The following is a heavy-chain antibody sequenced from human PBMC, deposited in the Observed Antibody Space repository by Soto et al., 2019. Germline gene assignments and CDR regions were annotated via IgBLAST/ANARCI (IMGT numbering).Heavy chain of an antibody. CDR3: ARIKDGSGSYYPAYYYYYMDV. D-gene: IGHD3-10*01. CDR1: GFTFSSYW. V-gene: IGHV3-7*01. CDR2: IKQDGSEK. J-gene: IGHJ6*03. Sequence: GGSLRLSCAASGFTFSSYWMSWVRQAPGKGLEWVANIKQDGSEKYYVDSVKGRFTISRDNAKNSLYLQMNSLRAEATAVYYCARIKDGSGSYYPAYYYYYMDVWGKGTTVTVSS.